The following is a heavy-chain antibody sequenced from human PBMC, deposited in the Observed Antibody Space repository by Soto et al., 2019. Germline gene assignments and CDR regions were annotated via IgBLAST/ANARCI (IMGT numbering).Heavy chain of an antibody. Sequence: QVQLVQSGAEVKEPGSSVKVSCKATGDLFNNYAFNWVRQAPGQGLEWMGRISPLFSTTNYAQKFQGRVTIGADELTTIVYLEVSNLESEDTAMYYCARASRKIRRITNLGEASPGVVEHWGQGTLVSVSS. CDR3: ARASRKIRRITNLGEASPGVVEH. D-gene: IGHD3-16*01. V-gene: IGHV1-69*01. CDR2: ISPLFSTT. J-gene: IGHJ5*02. CDR1: GDLFNNYA.